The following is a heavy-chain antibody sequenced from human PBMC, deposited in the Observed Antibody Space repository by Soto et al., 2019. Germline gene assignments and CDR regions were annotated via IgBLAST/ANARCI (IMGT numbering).Heavy chain of an antibody. J-gene: IGHJ4*02. V-gene: IGHV1-8*01. CDR3: ATEPEGYCSSTSCYSRDY. CDR1: GYTFTSYD. D-gene: IGHD2-2*01. CDR2: MNPNSGNT. Sequence: ASVKVSCKASGYTFTSYDINWVRQATGQGLEWMGWMNPNSGNTGYAQKFQGRVTMTRNTSISTAYMELSSLRSEDTAVYYCATEPEGYCSSTSCYSRDYWGQGTLVTVSS.